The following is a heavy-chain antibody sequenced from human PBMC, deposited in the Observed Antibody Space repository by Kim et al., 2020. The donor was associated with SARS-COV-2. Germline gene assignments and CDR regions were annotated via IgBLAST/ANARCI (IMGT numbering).Heavy chain of an antibody. CDR3: AREGTAYYYDSSAPERAFDI. CDR1: GFTFSSYG. Sequence: GGSLRLSCAASGFTFSSYGMHWVRQAPGKGLEWVAVIWYDGSNKYYADSVKGRFTISRDNSKNTLYLQMNSLRAEDTAVYYCAREGTAYYYDSSAPERAFDIWGQGTMVTVSS. V-gene: IGHV3-33*01. J-gene: IGHJ3*02. D-gene: IGHD3-22*01. CDR2: IWYDGSNK.